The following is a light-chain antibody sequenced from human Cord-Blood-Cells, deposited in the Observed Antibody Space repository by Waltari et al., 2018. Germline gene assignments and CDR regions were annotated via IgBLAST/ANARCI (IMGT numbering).Light chain of an antibody. J-gene: IGLJ2*01. Sequence: QPSSLSASPGASASLTCTLRSGINVGTYRIYWYQQKPGSPPQYLLRYKSDSDKQQGSGVPSRFSGSKDASANAGILLISGLQSEDEADYYCMIWHSSAVVFGGGTKLTVL. V-gene: IGLV5-45*03. CDR2: YKSDSDK. CDR1: SGINVGTYR. CDR3: MIWHSSAVV.